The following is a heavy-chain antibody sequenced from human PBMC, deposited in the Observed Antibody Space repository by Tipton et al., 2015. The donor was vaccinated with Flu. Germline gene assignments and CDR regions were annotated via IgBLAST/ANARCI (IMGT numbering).Heavy chain of an antibody. V-gene: IGHV4-4*07. D-gene: IGHD5-12*01. CDR3: ARDLRGYSGYTGGDAFDM. Sequence: TLSLTCAVYGGSFSGYYWSWIRQPAGKGLEWIGRISTSGSTNYNASLESRVTLPRDTSKNHISLRLTSATAADTALYYCARDLRGYSGYTGGDAFDMWGRGIMVFVSS. CDR2: ISTSGST. J-gene: IGHJ3*02. CDR1: GGSFSGYY.